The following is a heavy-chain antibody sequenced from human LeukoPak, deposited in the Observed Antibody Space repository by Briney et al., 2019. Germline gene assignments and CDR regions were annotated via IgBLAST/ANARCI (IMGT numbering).Heavy chain of an antibody. D-gene: IGHD5-12*01. CDR1: GFTFDDYA. Sequence: GRSLRLSCAASGFTFDDYAMSWVRQAPGKGLEWVAGISWSSGNIGYADSVKGRFTISRDNAENSLHLEMNSLRHEDTAVYFCARDAWRRAFNYGMDVWGQGTTVAVSS. J-gene: IGHJ6*02. CDR3: ARDAWRRAFNYGMDV. V-gene: IGHV3-9*01. CDR2: ISWSSGNI.